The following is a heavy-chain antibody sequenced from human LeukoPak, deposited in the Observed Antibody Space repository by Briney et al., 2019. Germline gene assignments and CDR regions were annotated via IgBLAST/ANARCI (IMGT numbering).Heavy chain of an antibody. CDR2: ISSSSSYI. V-gene: IGHV3-21*01. Sequence: PGGSLRLSCAASGFTFSSYSMNWVRQAPGKGLEWVSSISSSSSYIYYADSVKGRFTISRDNAKNSLYLQMNSLRAEDTAVYYRARVSRGITIFGVARSLDFWGQGTLVTVSS. D-gene: IGHD3-3*01. J-gene: IGHJ4*02. CDR3: ARVSRGITIFGVARSLDF. CDR1: GFTFSSYS.